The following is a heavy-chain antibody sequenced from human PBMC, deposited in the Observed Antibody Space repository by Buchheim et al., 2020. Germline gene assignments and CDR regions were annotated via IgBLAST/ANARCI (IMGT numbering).Heavy chain of an antibody. CDR2: INPSGGST. D-gene: IGHD2-2*01. J-gene: IGHJ6*02. Sequence: QVQLVQSGAEVKKPGASVKVSCKASGYTFTSYYMHRVRQAPGQGLEWMGIINPSGGSTSYAQKFQGRVTMTRDTSTSTVYMELSSLRSEDTAVYYCARDLGIVVVPAAMELGYGMDVWGQGTT. CDR1: GYTFTSYY. V-gene: IGHV1-46*01. CDR3: ARDLGIVVVPAAMELGYGMDV.